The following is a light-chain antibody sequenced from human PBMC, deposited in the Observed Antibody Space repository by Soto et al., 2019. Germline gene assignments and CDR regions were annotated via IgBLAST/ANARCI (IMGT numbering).Light chain of an antibody. Sequence: TLSLSPGERATLSCRASQNVRTFLDWYQQKPGQAPRLLIYGASNRATGIPARFSGSGSGTDFTLTISSLEPEDFEGYYCTQNTHWTARTFGKGTK. CDR2: GAS. CDR1: QNVRTF. CDR3: TQNTHWTART. V-gene: IGKV3-11*01. J-gene: IGKJ1*01.